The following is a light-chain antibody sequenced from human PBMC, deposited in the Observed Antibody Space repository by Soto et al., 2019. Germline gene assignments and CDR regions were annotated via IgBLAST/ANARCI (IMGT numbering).Light chain of an antibody. Sequence: EIVLTQSPGTLSLSPGERATLSCRASQSVSGSYLAWYQQKPGQAPRLLIYGASSRATGIPDRFSGSGSGTDFTVTISRLEPEDFAVYYCQQYKIFGQGTKLEIK. CDR2: GAS. CDR1: QSVSGSY. V-gene: IGKV3-20*01. CDR3: QQYKI. J-gene: IGKJ2*01.